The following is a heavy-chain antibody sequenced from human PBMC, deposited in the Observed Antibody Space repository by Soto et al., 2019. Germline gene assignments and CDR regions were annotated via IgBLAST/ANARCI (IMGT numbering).Heavy chain of an antibody. D-gene: IGHD5-12*01. CDR3: SPHALPTGASRYGGLSWFDP. CDR1: GAAMKGGGYF. CDR2: IYYTGST. Sequence: SETXSLAWSVAGAAMKGGGYFWGWARQPPGRGLEWIGSIYYTGSTSLSASRRSRVTMSVDTSNNQFCMKLRSMTPADTAVYFCSPHALPTGASRYGGLSWFDPCGQRLLVTVSS. J-gene: IGHJ5*02. V-gene: IGHV4-39*01.